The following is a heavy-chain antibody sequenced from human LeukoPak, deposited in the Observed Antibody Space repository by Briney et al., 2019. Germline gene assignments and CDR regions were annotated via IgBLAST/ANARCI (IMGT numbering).Heavy chain of an antibody. V-gene: IGHV4-39*01. J-gene: IGHJ6*02. CDR1: RGSISSSSYY. CDR2: IYYSGST. D-gene: IGHD2-15*01. Sequence: SEALSLTCTVSRGSISSSSYYWGWIRQPPGKGLEWIGSIYYSGSTYYNPSLKSRVTISVDTSKNQFSLKLSSVTAADTAVYYCASPFLGYCSGGSCPKTYYYYGMDVWGQGTTVTVSS. CDR3: ASPFLGYCSGGSCPKTYYYYGMDV.